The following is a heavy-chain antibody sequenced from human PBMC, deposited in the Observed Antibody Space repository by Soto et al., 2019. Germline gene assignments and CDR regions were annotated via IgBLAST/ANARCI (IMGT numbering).Heavy chain of an antibody. J-gene: IGHJ4*02. CDR2: ISWNSGSI. D-gene: IGHD6-13*01. Sequence: GGSLRLSCAASGFTFDDYAMHWVRQAPGKGLEWVSGISWNSGSIGYADSVKGRFTISRDNAKNSLYLQMNSLRAEDTALYYCAKGKQQLARDYFDYWGQGTLVTVSS. CDR1: GFTFDDYA. V-gene: IGHV3-9*01. CDR3: AKGKQQLARDYFDY.